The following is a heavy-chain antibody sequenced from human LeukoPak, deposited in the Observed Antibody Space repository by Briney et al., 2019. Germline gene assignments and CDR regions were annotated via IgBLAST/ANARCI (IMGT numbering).Heavy chain of an antibody. CDR2: IYYSGST. Sequence: PSETLSLTPTVSCGSICSCYWSWIRQPPGKGLEAIRYIYYSGSTNYNPSLKSRVTISVDTSKNQFSLKLSSVTAADTAVYYCAGVEEMVRGVTDSDSEYFQHWGQGTLVTVSS. V-gene: IGHV4-59*01. CDR3: AGVEEMVRGVTDSDSEYFQH. CDR1: CGSICSCY. D-gene: IGHD3-10*01. J-gene: IGHJ1*01.